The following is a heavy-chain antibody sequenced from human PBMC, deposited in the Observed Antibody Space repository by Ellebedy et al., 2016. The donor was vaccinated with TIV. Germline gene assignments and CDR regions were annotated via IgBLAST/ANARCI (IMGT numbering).Heavy chain of an antibody. CDR3: AGAKYYGDFPFDY. V-gene: IGHV3-30-3*01. Sequence: GGSLRLSCAASGFTSSSYAMHWVRQAPGKGLEWVAVISYDGSNKYYADSVKGRFTISRDNSKNTLYLQMNSLRAEDTAVYYCAGAKYYGDFPFDYWGQGTLVTVSS. CDR2: ISYDGSNK. CDR1: GFTSSSYA. D-gene: IGHD4-17*01. J-gene: IGHJ4*02.